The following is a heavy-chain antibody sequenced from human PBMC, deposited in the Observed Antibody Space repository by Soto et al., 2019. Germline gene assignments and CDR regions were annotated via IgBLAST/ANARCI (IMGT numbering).Heavy chain of an antibody. CDR1: GGSITSSGYY. V-gene: IGHV4-31*03. Sequence: QVQLQASGPGLVKPSQTLSLTCTVSGGSITSSGYYWSWIRQHPGEGLEWIGFTSTSGSTSYNTSVQSRVIISVDTSSNQFSLNLKSVTAADTAVYYCARGGGSTKVDYLGQGTLVTVSP. CDR3: ARGGGSTKVDY. J-gene: IGHJ4*02. CDR2: TSTSGST. D-gene: IGHD2-2*01.